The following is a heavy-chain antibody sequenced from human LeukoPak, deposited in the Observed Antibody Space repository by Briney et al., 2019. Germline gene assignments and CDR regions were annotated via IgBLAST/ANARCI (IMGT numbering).Heavy chain of an antibody. CDR2: IKQDGSEK. J-gene: IGHJ4*02. CDR1: GFTFSSYW. CDR3: ARVHIGGSYYFDY. D-gene: IGHD1-26*01. V-gene: IGHV3-7*01. Sequence: GGSLRLSCAASGFTFSSYWMSWVRQAPGKGLEWVANIKQDGSEKYYVDSVKGRFTISRDNAKNSLYPQMNSLRAEDTAVYYCARVHIGGSYYFDYWGQGTLVTVSS.